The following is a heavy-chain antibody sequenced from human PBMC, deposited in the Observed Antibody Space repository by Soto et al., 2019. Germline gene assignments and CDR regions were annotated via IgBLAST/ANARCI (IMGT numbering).Heavy chain of an antibody. CDR2: VNTYNGNP. Sequence: QVQLVQSGVEVKKPGASVKVSCKASGYTFTNYAISWVRQAPGRGLEWMGWVNTYNGNPNYAQIFQGRVTMTTDTSTGTAYMELRSLTAADSAVYYCARDSQYSTDWQRFDSWCQGTRVTVSS. V-gene: IGHV1-18*01. D-gene: IGHD6-6*01. CDR1: GYTFTNYA. J-gene: IGHJ4*02. CDR3: ARDSQYSTDWQRFDS.